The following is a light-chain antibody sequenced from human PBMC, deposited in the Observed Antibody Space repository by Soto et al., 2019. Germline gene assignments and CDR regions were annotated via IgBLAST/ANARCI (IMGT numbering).Light chain of an antibody. J-gene: IGLJ2*01. CDR3: QTWGTGIVI. CDR1: SSDVGGYNY. Sequence: QSALTQPASVSGSPGQSITISCTGTSSDVGGYNYVSWYQQHPGKAPKLMIYDVSNRPSGVSNRFSGSSSGAERYLTISSLQSEDEADYYCQTWGTGIVIFGGGTKVTVL. V-gene: IGLV2-14*01. CDR2: DVS.